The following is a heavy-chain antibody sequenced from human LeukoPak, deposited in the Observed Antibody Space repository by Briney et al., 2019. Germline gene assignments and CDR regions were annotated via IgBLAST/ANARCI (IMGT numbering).Heavy chain of an antibody. CDR2: ISAYNGNT. D-gene: IGHD3-3*01. J-gene: IGHJ6*03. Sequence: ASVKVSCKASGYTFTSYGISWVRQAPGQGLEWMGWISAYNGNTNYAQKFQGRVTMTRDTSISTAYMELSRLRSDDTAVYYCARVYAFFAPQRMNYYYYMDVWGKGTTVTVSS. CDR1: GYTFTSYG. CDR3: ARVYAFFAPQRMNYYYYMDV. V-gene: IGHV1-18*01.